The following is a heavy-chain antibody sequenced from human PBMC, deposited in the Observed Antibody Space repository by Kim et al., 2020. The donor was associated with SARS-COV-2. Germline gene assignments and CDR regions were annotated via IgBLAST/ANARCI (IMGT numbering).Heavy chain of an antibody. V-gene: IGHV3-30*04. CDR2: ISYDGSNK. CDR1: GFTFSSYA. CDR3: ARVLRIAAAPFDY. Sequence: GGSLRLSCAASGFTFSSYAMHWVRQAPGKGLEWVAVISYDGSNKYYADSVKGRFTISRDNSKNTLYLQMNSLRAEDTAVYYCARVLRIAAAPFDYWGQGTLVTVSS. J-gene: IGHJ4*02. D-gene: IGHD6-13*01.